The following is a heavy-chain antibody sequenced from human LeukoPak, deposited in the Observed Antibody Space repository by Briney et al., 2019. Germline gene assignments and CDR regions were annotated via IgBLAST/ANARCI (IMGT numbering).Heavy chain of an antibody. CDR2: IYYSGSG. J-gene: IGHJ4*02. D-gene: IGHD1-26*01. CDR1: GGSISTYY. Sequence: PSETLSLTCTISGGSISTYYWTWIRQPPGKGLEWIAYIYYSGSGNYNPSLKSRVTLSVDTSKNQFSLKLSSVTAADTAVYYCARVVSGCFDYWGQGTRVAVSS. V-gene: IGHV4-59*01. CDR3: ARVVSGCFDY.